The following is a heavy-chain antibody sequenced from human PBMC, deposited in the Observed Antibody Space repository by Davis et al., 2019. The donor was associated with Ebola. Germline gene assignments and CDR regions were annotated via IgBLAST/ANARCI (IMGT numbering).Heavy chain of an antibody. V-gene: IGHV3-30*04. CDR1: GFTFSSYA. J-gene: IGHJ6*02. CDR3: ARDRVRSSGFRDPYYYYYGMDV. CDR2: ISYDGSNK. Sequence: GESLKISCAASGFTFSSYAMHWVRQAPGKGLEWVAVISYDGSNKYYADSVKGRFTISRDNSKNTLYLQMNSLRAEDTAVYYCARDRVRSSGFRDPYYYYYGMDVWGQGTTVTVSS. D-gene: IGHD6-19*01.